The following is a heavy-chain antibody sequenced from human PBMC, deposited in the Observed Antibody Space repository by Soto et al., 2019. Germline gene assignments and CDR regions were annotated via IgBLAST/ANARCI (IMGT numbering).Heavy chain of an antibody. D-gene: IGHD1-26*01. V-gene: IGHV2-5*02. CDR2: IYWDDSK. Sequence: QITLKESGPPLVKPTQTLTLTCTFSGFSLTTDRVGVGWIRQPPGEALEWLAVIYWDDSKTYRPSLASRLTITQDPTKNQLSLTMTNMDSLYTATYYCAPAYGGRSLYWGQGTLVTVSS. CDR3: APAYGGRSLY. CDR1: GFSLTTDRVG. J-gene: IGHJ4*02.